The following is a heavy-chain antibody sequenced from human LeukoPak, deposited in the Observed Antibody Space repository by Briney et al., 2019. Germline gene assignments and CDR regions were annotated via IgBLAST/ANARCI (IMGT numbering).Heavy chain of an antibody. Sequence: GGSLRLSCAASGFTFSSYEMNWVRQAPGKGLEWISYISGSGSTIYYADSVKGRFTISRDNAKSSLYLQMNSLRAEDTAVYYCARAYSSSWYYNWFDPWGQGTLVTVSS. CDR2: ISGSGSTI. CDR1: GFTFSSYE. D-gene: IGHD6-13*01. CDR3: ARAYSSSWYYNWFDP. J-gene: IGHJ5*02. V-gene: IGHV3-48*03.